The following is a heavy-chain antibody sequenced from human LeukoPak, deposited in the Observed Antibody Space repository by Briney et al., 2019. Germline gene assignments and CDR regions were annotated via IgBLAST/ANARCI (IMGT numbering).Heavy chain of an antibody. D-gene: IGHD3-3*01. CDR2: ISTSSYI. V-gene: IGHV3-21*01. J-gene: IGHJ3*02. Sequence: GGSLRLSCAASGFTFSSYSMNWVRQAPGKGLEWVSSISTSSYIYYADSVKGRFTISRDNAKNSLYLQMDSLRAEDTALYYCARWSITISLGAFDIWGQGTMVTVSS. CDR3: ARWSITISLGAFDI. CDR1: GFTFSSYS.